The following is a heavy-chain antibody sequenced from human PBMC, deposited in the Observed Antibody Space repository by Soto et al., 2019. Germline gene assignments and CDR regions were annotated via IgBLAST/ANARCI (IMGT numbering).Heavy chain of an antibody. D-gene: IGHD3-10*01. CDR1: GGSISSYY. V-gene: IGHV4-59*01. CDR3: AREITMVRGVIFYFDY. Sequence: SETLSLTCTVSGGSISSYYWSWIRQPPGKGLEWIGYIYYSGSTNYNPSLKSRVTISVDTSKNQFSLKLSSVTAADTAVYYCAREITMVRGVIFYFDYWGQGTLVTVS. J-gene: IGHJ4*02. CDR2: IYYSGST.